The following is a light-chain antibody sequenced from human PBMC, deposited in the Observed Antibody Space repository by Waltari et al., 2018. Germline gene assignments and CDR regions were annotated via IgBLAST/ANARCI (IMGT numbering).Light chain of an antibody. V-gene: IGKV3-20*01. CDR2: ETY. J-gene: IGKJ1*01. CDR3: QKYESLPAT. Sequence: EIVLTQSPGTLSLSPGERATLSCRASQSVGKYLAWYQQKPGKAPRLLIYETYRRATGTPDRFSGSGSGTDFSLTISRLEPEDFAVYYCQKYESLPATFGQGTTVEIK. CDR1: QSVGKY.